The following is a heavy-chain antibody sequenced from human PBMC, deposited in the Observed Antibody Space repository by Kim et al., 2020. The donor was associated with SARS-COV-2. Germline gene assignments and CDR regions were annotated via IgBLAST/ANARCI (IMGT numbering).Heavy chain of an antibody. D-gene: IGHD6-19*01. Sequence: VRFTITRDKPQNSLYLQMNSLRAEDTAVYYCARTRDSGWSYFDYWGQGTLVTVSS. V-gene: IGHV3-11*06. J-gene: IGHJ4*02. CDR3: ARTRDSGWSYFDY.